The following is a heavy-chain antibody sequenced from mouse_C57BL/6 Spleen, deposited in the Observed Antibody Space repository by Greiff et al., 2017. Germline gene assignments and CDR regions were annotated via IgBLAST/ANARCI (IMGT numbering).Heavy chain of an antibody. J-gene: IGHJ2*01. Sequence: EVQLQESGPGLVKPSQSLSLTCSVTGYSITSGYFWNLIQQFPGNKLEWMGYITYDGSNNYNPSLKNQNTITRDTSKNQIYLKLNSVTTEDTAPYYCAREDYGSSFYWGQGTTLTVSS. CDR3: AREDYGSSFY. D-gene: IGHD1-1*01. V-gene: IGHV3-6*01. CDR1: GYSITSGYF. CDR2: ITYDGSN.